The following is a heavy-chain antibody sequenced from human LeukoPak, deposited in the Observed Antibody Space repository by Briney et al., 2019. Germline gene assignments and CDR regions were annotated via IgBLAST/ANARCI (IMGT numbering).Heavy chain of an antibody. CDR2: INHSGST. Sequence: SETLSLTCAVYGGSFNGYYWSWIRQPPGKGLEWIGEINHSGSTNYSPSLKSRVTLSVDTSKNQFSLRLSSVTAADTAVYYCARQMGIAAAGIDYWGQGTLVTVSS. V-gene: IGHV4-34*01. CDR3: ARQMGIAAAGIDY. CDR1: GGSFNGYY. J-gene: IGHJ4*02. D-gene: IGHD6-13*01.